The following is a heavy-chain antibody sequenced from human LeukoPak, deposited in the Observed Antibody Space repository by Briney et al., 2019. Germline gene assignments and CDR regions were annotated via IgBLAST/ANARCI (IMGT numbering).Heavy chain of an antibody. CDR3: ARVLRYFDWLRRDWFDH. Sequence: SGGSLRLSCAASGFTLSSYWMSWVRQAPGKGLEREANIKQDGSEKYYVDSVKGRFSISRDNANNSLYLQMNSLRAEDTAVYYCARVLRYFDWLRRDWFDHWGQGTLVTVSS. CDR2: IKQDGSEK. CDR1: GFTLSSYW. J-gene: IGHJ5*02. D-gene: IGHD3-9*01. V-gene: IGHV3-7*03.